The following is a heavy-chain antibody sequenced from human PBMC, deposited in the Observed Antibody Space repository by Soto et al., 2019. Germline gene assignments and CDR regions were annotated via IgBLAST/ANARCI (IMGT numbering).Heavy chain of an antibody. CDR3: AKDELVPYYYYGMDV. J-gene: IGHJ6*02. CDR1: GGSISSYY. D-gene: IGHD3-9*01. Sequence: PSETLSLTCTVSGGSISSYYWSWIRQPAGKGLEWIGRIYTSGSTNYNPSLKSRVTMSVDTPKNQFSLKLSSVTAADTAVYYCAKDELVPYYYYGMDVWGQGTTVTVS. CDR2: IYTSGST. V-gene: IGHV4-4*07.